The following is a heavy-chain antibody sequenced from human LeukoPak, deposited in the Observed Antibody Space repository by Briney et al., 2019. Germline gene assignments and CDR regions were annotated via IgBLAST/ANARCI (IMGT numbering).Heavy chain of an antibody. V-gene: IGHV3-53*01. J-gene: IGHJ1*01. CDR1: GFTVSSNY. Sequence: GGSLRLSCAASGFTVSSNYMSWVRQATGKGLEWVSVIYSGGNTYYADSVKGRFTISRDNSKNTLYFQMNSLRAEDTAVYYCASGYCSGGHCYSVYFQHWGQGTLVSVSS. CDR3: ASGYCSGGHCYSVYFQH. CDR2: IYSGGNT. D-gene: IGHD2-15*01.